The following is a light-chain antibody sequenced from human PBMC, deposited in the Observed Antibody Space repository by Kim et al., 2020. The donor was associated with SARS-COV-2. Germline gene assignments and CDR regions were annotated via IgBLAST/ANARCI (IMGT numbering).Light chain of an antibody. Sequence: EIVLTQSPGTLSLSPGERAALSCRASQSISSSYLAWYQQTRGQAPRLLIYSTSKRATGIPDRFSGSGSGTDFTLTISRLEPEDFAVYFCQHYGGSPQTFGQGTKVDIK. CDR1: QSISSSY. J-gene: IGKJ1*01. CDR3: QHYGGSPQT. V-gene: IGKV3-20*01. CDR2: STS.